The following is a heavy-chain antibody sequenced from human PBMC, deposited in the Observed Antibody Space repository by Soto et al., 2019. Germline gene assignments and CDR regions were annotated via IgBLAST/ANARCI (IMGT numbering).Heavy chain of an antibody. CDR1: GGPISSYY. J-gene: IGHJ6*02. Sequence: SETLSLTCTVSGGPISSYYWSWIRQPPGKGLEWIGYIYYSGSTNYNPSLKSRVTISVDTSKNQFSLKLSSVTAADTAVYYCARGPLRYFDWLLSDYGMDVWGQGTTVTVSS. D-gene: IGHD3-9*01. CDR2: IYYSGST. V-gene: IGHV4-59*01. CDR3: ARGPLRYFDWLLSDYGMDV.